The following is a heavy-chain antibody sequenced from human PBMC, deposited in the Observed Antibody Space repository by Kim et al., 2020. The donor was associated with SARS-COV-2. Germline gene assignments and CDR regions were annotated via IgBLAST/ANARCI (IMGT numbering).Heavy chain of an antibody. CDR2: TWNDGSNI. J-gene: IGHJ6*02. CDR1: GFTFSKYD. V-gene: IGHV3-33*01. D-gene: IGHD3-3*02. Sequence: GGSLRLSCTGSGFTFSKYDMHWVRQAPGKGLEWVALTWNDGSNIDYADSVKGRFTISRDNSRNTLYLQMNSLRADDTAVYFCASNLGHTTNEYWHYYAMGVGGRGTTDPLPS. CDR3: ASNLGHTTNEYWHYYAMGV.